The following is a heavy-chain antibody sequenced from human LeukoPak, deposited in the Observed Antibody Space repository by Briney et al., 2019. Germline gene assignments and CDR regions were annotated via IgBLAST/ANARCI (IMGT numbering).Heavy chain of an antibody. J-gene: IGHJ5*02. D-gene: IGHD3-10*01. CDR3: ARGLGHGSGSYYNGPRFDP. CDR2: INHSGST. V-gene: IGHV4-34*01. CDR1: GGSFSGYY. Sequence: PSETLSLTCAVYGGSFSGYYWSWIRQPPGKGLEWIGEINHSGSTNYNPSLKSRVTISVDTSKNQFSLKLSSVTAADTAVYYCARGLGHGSGSYYNGPRFDPWGQGTLVTVSS.